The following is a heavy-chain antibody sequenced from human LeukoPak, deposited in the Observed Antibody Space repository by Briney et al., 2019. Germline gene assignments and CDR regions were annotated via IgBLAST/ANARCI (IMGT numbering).Heavy chain of an antibody. V-gene: IGHV3-23*01. J-gene: IGHJ5*02. CDR2: ISGSGGST. D-gene: IGHD1-1*01. CDR1: GFTFSSYA. Sequence: LTGGSLRLSCAASGFTFSSYAMSWVRQAPGKGLEWVSTISGSGGSTYYADSMKGRFTISRDNSKNTLYLQMNSLRAEDTAVYYCAKGGGYWNWFDPWGQGTLVTVSS. CDR3: AKGGGYWNWFDP.